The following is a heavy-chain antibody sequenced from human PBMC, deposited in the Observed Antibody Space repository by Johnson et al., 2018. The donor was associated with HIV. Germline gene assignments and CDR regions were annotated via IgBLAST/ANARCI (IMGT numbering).Heavy chain of an antibody. CDR3: AKDINLEDAFDI. Sequence: VQLVESGGGVVQPGRSLRLSCAASGFTFSSYAMHWVRQAPGTGLEWVAVISYDGSNKYYADSVQGRFTISRDNSKNTLYLQMNSLRAEDTAVYYCAKDINLEDAFDIWDQGTMVTVSS. V-gene: IGHV3-30*04. CDR2: ISYDGSNK. CDR1: GFTFSSYA. J-gene: IGHJ3*02.